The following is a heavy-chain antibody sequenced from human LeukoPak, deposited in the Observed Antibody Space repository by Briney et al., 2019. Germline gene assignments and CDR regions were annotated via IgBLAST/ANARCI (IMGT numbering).Heavy chain of an antibody. V-gene: IGHV4-61*02. CDR1: GGSISSGSYY. CDR3: ASPNSIVGATGYFDY. Sequence: KASQTLSLTCTVSGGSISSGSYYWSWIRQPAGKGLEWIGRIYTSGSTNYNPSLKSRVTISVDTSKNQFSLKLSSVTAADTAVYYCASPNSIVGATGYFDYWGQGTLVTVSS. CDR2: IYTSGST. J-gene: IGHJ4*02. D-gene: IGHD1-26*01.